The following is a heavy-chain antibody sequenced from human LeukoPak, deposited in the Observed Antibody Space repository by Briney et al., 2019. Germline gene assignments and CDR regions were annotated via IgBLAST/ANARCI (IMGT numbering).Heavy chain of an antibody. CDR3: ARSPKRGYCSSTSCYTAVYFDY. D-gene: IGHD2-2*02. J-gene: IGHJ4*02. CDR2: IIPIFGTA. Sequence: SVKVSCKASGGTFSSYAISWVRQAPGQGLEWMRGIIPIFGTANYAQKFQGRVTITTDESTSTAYMELSSLRSEDTAVYYCARSPKRGYCSSTSCYTAVYFDYWGQGTLVTVSS. V-gene: IGHV1-69*05. CDR1: GGTFSSYA.